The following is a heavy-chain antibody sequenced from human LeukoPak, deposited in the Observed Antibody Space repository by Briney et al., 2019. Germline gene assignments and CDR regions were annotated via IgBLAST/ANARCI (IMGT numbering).Heavy chain of an antibody. CDR3: ARGRETGSWGYTSGWYAY. J-gene: IGHJ4*02. V-gene: IGHV1-8*01. Sequence: GASVKVSCKAPGYTFTSYDIGWVRQATGQGLQWMGWMNPKSGNTGYAQKFQGRVTMTRNTSISTAYMEVTSLRFEDTAVYYCARGRETGSWGYTSGWYAYWGQGTLVTVSS. CDR1: GYTFTSYD. CDR2: MNPKSGNT. D-gene: IGHD6-19*01.